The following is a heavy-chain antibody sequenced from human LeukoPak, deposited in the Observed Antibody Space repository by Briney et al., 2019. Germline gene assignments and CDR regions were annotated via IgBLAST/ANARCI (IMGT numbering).Heavy chain of an antibody. J-gene: IGHJ4*02. V-gene: IGHV4-30-4*07. CDR1: GGSISSGGYS. Sequence: SETLSLTCAVSGGSISSGGYSWSWIRQPPGKGLEWIGYIYYSGSTYYNPSLKSRVTISVDTSKNQFSLKLSSVTAADTAVYYCARGDSSDYWGQGTLVTVSS. CDR2: IYYSGST. CDR3: ARGDSSDY.